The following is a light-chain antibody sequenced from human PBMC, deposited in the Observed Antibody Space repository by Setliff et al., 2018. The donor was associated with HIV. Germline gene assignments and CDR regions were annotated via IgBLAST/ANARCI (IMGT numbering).Light chain of an antibody. CDR1: TGAVARGHY. Sequence: QAVVTKEHSLTVSPGGTVTLTCASSTGAVARGHYANWFQQKPGQAPRALIYSTTYKHSWTTARFSGSLLGGRAALTLSDVRPEDEAEYYCLLYYGGFYVFGSGTKVTVL. V-gene: IGLV7-43*01. CDR3: LLYYGGFYV. CDR2: STT. J-gene: IGLJ1*01.